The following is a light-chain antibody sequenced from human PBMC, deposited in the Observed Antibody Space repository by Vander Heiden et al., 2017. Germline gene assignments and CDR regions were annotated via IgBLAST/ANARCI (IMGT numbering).Light chain of an antibody. CDR3: CSYAGRNTFV. V-gene: IGLV2-23*02. J-gene: IGLJ3*02. CDR1: SSDVGTYNL. CDR2: EVS. Sequence: QSPLTQPASVSGSPGQSITISCTGTSSDVGTYNLVSWYQRHPGKAPKRMIYEVSKRPSGVSNRFSGSESDNTASLTISGLQAEDEADYSCCSYAGRNTFVFGGGTKLTVL.